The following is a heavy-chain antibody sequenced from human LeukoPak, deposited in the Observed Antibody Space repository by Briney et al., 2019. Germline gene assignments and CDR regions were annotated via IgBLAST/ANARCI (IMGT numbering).Heavy chain of an antibody. V-gene: IGHV3-7*03. CDR1: GLTFSTYW. CDR3: ARDQGGGYDY. CDR2: INQDGSEK. J-gene: IGHJ4*02. D-gene: IGHD5-12*01. Sequence: GGSLRLSCAASGLTFSTYWMSWVRQAPGKGLEWVANINQDGSEKQYVDSVKGRFTISRDNAKNSLYLQMNSLRAEDTAVYYCARDQGGGYDYWGQGTLVTVSS.